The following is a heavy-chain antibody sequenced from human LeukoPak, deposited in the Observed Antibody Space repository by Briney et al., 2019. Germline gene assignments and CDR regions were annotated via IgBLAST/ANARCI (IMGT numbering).Heavy chain of an antibody. V-gene: IGHV3-15*01. Sequence: GGSLRLSCAASGFTFSNAWMSWVRQAPGKGLEWVGRIKSKTDGGTTDYAAPVKGRFTISRDDSKNTLYLQMNSLKTEDTAVYYCTTSNTGRTYFDYRGQGTLVTVSS. CDR1: GFTFSNAW. D-gene: IGHD2/OR15-2a*01. J-gene: IGHJ4*02. CDR2: IKSKTDGGTT. CDR3: TTSNTGRTYFDY.